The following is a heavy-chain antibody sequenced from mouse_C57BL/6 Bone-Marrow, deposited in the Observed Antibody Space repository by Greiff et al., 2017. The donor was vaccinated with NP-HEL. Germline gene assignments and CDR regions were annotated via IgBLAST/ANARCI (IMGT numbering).Heavy chain of an antibody. V-gene: IGHV1-69*01. CDR3: ARSGTAPWFAY. CDR2: IDPSDSYT. Sequence: VQLQQPGAELVMPGASVKLSCKASGYTFTSYWMHWVKQRPGQGLEWIGEIDPSDSYTNYNQQFKGKSTVTVDKSSSTAYMQLSSLTSEDSAVYYCARSGTAPWFAYWGQGTLVTVSA. D-gene: IGHD3-1*01. CDR1: GYTFTSYW. J-gene: IGHJ3*01.